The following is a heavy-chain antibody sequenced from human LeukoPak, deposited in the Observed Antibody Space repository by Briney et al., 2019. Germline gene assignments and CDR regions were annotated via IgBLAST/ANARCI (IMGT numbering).Heavy chain of an antibody. J-gene: IGHJ4*02. CDR2: INPNSGGT. CDR1: GYTFTGYY. V-gene: IGHV1-2*02. D-gene: IGHD3-16*01. CDR3: ARSQIGAYYFDY. Sequence: ASVKVTCKASGYTFTGYYMHWVRQAPGQGLEWMGWINPNSGGTNYAQKFQGRVTMTRDTSISTAYMELSRLRSDDTAVYYCARSQIGAYYFDYWGQGTLVTVSS.